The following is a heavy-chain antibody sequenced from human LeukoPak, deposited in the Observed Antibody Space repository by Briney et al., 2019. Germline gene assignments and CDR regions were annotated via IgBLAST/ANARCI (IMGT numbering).Heavy chain of an antibody. V-gene: IGHV1-69*06. Sequence: GASVKVSCKASGGSFSTYATSWVRPAPGQGLEWMGGIIPIFNRTSYAQDFQDRLVITADKTTAKAYMELNSLTSEDTAVYYCARGRLDFLWPFDHWGQGTPVTVSS. CDR3: ARGRLDFLWPFDH. CDR1: GGSFSTYA. J-gene: IGHJ4*02. CDR2: IIPIFNRT. D-gene: IGHD3-3*01.